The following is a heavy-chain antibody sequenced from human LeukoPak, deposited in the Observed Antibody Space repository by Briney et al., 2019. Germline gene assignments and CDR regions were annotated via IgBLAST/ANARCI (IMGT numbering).Heavy chain of an antibody. D-gene: IGHD6-19*01. V-gene: IGHV3-30*03. CDR3: ARPKYSSGWYPDY. J-gene: IGHJ4*02. Sequence: PGGSLRLSCAAPGFTFSSYGMHWVRQAPGKGLEWVTFISYDGSDKYYADSVKGRFTISRDNSKNTLYLQMISLSAEDTAVYYCARPKYSSGWYPDYWGQGTLVTVSS. CDR2: ISYDGSDK. CDR1: GFTFSSYG.